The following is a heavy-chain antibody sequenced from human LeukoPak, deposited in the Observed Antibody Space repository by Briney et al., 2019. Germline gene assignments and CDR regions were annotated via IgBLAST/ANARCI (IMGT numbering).Heavy chain of an antibody. D-gene: IGHD5-18*01. CDR3: ASSTRGVHEYSYGGYFDY. CDR2: IIPIFATA. Sequence: SVNVSCKTSGGTFSSYGISWVRQAPGQGLEWMGGIIPIFATANYAQKFQGRVTITTDESTSTAYMELSSLRSEDTAVYYCASSTRGVHEYSYGGYFDYWGQGTLVTVSS. CDR1: GGTFSSYG. J-gene: IGHJ4*02. V-gene: IGHV1-69*05.